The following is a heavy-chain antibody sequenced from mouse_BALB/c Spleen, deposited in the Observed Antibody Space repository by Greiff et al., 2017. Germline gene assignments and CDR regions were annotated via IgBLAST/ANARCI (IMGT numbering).Heavy chain of an antibody. V-gene: IGHV1-7*01. CDR3: ARGEVRRRNYFDY. D-gene: IGHD2-14*01. Sequence: QVQLKESGAELAKPGASVKMSCKASGYTFTSYWMHWVKQRPGQGLEWIGYINPSTGYTEYNQKFKDKATLTADKSSSTAYMQLSSLTSEDSAVYYCARGEVRRRNYFDYWGQGTTLTVSS. CDR1: GYTFTSYW. CDR2: INPSTGYT. J-gene: IGHJ2*01.